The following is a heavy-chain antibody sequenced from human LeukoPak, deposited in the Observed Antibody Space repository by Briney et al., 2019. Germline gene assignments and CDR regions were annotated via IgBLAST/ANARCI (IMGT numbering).Heavy chain of an antibody. J-gene: IGHJ6*02. D-gene: IGHD3-10*01. CDR3: ARDSRDYGAGSYWDV. V-gene: IGHV4-4*07. CDR2: ITVSIYFSGST. CDR1: GGSINNYY. Sequence: SETLSLTCTVSGGSINNYYWNWIRQPAGKGLHWIGCITVSIYFSGSTKYVPFLESRVTMSLDTSKHQFSLTLSSVTAADTAVYYCARDSRDYGAGSYWDVWGQGTTVTVSS.